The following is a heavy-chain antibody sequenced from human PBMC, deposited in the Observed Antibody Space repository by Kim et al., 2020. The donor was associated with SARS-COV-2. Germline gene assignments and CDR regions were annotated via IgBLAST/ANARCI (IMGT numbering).Heavy chain of an antibody. J-gene: IGHJ4*02. D-gene: IGHD6-19*01. Sequence: PSFQGQVTISADKSISTAYLQWSSLKASDTAMYYCARGPVAGTHTHFDYWGQGTLVTVSS. V-gene: IGHV5-51*01. CDR3: ARGPVAGTHTHFDY.